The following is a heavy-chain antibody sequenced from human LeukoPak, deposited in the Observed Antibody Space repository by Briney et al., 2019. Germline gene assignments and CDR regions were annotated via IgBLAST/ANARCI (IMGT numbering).Heavy chain of an antibody. CDR3: AKDGSSSPYFFDF. CDR1: GFTFSSYA. D-gene: IGHD6-6*01. J-gene: IGHJ4*02. CDR2: ISSGGGAT. V-gene: IGHV3-23*01. Sequence: PGGSLRLSRAASGFTFSSYAMAWVRQAPGKGLDWVSGISSGGGATYYANSVKGRFTISRDNSKNTLYLQMNSLGGEDTAVYYCAKDGSSSPYFFDFWGRGTLVTVSS.